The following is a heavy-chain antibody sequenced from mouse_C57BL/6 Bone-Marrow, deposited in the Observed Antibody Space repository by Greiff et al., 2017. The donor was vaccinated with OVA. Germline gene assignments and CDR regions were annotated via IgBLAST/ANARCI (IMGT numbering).Heavy chain of an antibody. CDR3: ARRALGGLDY. V-gene: IGHV5-15*01. CDR1: GFPFSDYG. Sequence: EVKLVESGGGLVQPGGSLKLPCAASGFPFSDYGMAWVRPAPRKGLEWVAFISNLAYIIYYADNVTGRDTISRENAKNTVYLEMSSLRSEDTAMYYCARRALGGLDYWGQGTTLTVSS. J-gene: IGHJ2*01. CDR2: ISNLAYII. D-gene: IGHD3-3*01.